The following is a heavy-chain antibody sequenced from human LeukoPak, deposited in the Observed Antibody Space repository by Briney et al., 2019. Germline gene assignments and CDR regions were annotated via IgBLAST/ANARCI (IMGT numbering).Heavy chain of an antibody. J-gene: IGHJ5*02. CDR1: GYSFTSYW. CDR2: IYPGDSDT. D-gene: IGHD3-22*01. CDR3: ARGPPPDYYDSSGYPPGWFDP. Sequence: GESLKISCKGSGYSFTSYWIGWVRQMPGKGLEWMGIIYPGDSDTRYSPSFQGQVTISADKSISTAYLQWSSLKASDTAMYYCARGPPPDYYDSSGYPPGWFDPWGQGTLVTVSS. V-gene: IGHV5-51*01.